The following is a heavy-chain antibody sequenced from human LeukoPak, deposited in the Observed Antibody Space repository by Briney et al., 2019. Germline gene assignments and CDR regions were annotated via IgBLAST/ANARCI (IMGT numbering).Heavy chain of an antibody. CDR3: ARNPPGIVGAPTHYCYYMDV. V-gene: IGHV3-48*01. CDR1: GFTFDGYG. CDR2: ISSSSSTI. Sequence: GGSLRLSCAASGFTFDGYGMSWVRQAPGKGLEWVSYISSSSSTIYYADSVKGRFTISRDNAKNSLYLQMNSLRAEDTAVYYCARNPPGIVGAPTHYCYYMDVWGRGTTVTISS. J-gene: IGHJ6*03. D-gene: IGHD1-26*01.